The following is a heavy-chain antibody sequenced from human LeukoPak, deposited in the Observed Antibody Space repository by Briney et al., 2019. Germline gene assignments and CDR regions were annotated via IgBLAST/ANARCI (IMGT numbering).Heavy chain of an antibody. V-gene: IGHV1-69*13. CDR3: ARDRGRNWGSDY. Sequence: ASVKVSCKASGGTFSSYAISWVRQAPGQGLEWMGGIIPIFGTANYAQKFQGRVTINADESTSTAYMELSSLRSEDTAVYYCARDRGRNWGSDYWGQGTLVTVSS. CDR2: IIPIFGTA. D-gene: IGHD7-27*01. CDR1: GGTFSSYA. J-gene: IGHJ4*02.